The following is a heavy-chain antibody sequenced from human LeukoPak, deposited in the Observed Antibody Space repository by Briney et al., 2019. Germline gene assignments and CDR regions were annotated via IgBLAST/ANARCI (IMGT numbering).Heavy chain of an antibody. Sequence: SETLSLTCAVSGGSISSSNWWSWIRQPPGKGLEWIGEINHSGSTNYNPSLKSRVTISVDTSKNQFSLKLSSVTAADTAVYYCARAGLLRYYYYGMDVWGQGTTVTVSS. V-gene: IGHV4-4*02. D-gene: IGHD5/OR15-5a*01. J-gene: IGHJ6*02. CDR2: INHSGST. CDR3: ARAGLLRYYYYGMDV. CDR1: GGSISSSNW.